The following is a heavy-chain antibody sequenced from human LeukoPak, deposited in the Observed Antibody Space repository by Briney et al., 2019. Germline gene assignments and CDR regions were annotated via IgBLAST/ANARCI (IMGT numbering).Heavy chain of an antibody. D-gene: IGHD4-17*01. CDR3: AKDFSDYGVTFDY. J-gene: IGHJ4*02. CDR2: IWYDGSNK. Sequence: GGSLRLSCAASGFTFSSYGMHRVRQAPGKGLEWVAVIWYDGSNKYYADSVKGRFTISRDNSKNTLYLQMNSLRAEDTAVYYCAKDFSDYGVTFDYWGQGTLVTVSS. V-gene: IGHV3-33*06. CDR1: GFTFSSYG.